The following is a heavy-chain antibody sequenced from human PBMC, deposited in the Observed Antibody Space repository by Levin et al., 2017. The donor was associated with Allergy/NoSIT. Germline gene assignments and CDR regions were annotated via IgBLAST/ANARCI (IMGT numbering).Heavy chain of an antibody. CDR2: IKSKIDAGTT. Sequence: GGSLRLSCAVSGFTFSNAWMSWVRQAPGKGLEWLGRIKSKIDAGTTDYAAPVKGRFTISRDDSKNTLYLQMNSLKTEDTAVYYCTTLVWYWGQGTLVTVSS. V-gene: IGHV3-15*01. D-gene: IGHD2-8*01. CDR1: GFTFSNAW. J-gene: IGHJ4*02. CDR3: TTLVWY.